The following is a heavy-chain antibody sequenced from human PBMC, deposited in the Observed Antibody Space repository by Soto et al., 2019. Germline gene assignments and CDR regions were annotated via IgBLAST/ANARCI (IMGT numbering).Heavy chain of an antibody. Sequence: PGGSLRLSCASSGFAFSSYAMSWVRQAPGKGLEWVSAISCSGGSTYYADSVKGRFTISRDNSKNTLYLQMNSLRAEDTAVYYCAKEAPHCSGGSCYSPLGYYFDYWGQGTLVTVSS. D-gene: IGHD2-15*01. V-gene: IGHV3-23*01. CDR2: ISCSGGST. J-gene: IGHJ4*02. CDR3: AKEAPHCSGGSCYSPLGYYFDY. CDR1: GFAFSSYA.